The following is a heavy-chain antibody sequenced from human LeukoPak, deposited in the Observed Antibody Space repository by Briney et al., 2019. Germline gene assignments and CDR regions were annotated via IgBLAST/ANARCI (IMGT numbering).Heavy chain of an antibody. CDR1: GFTVSSNY. CDR2: ISGSGGST. Sequence: GGSLRLSCAASGFTVSSNYMSWVRQAPGKGLEWVSGISGSGGSTYYADSVKGRFTISRGNSKNILYLQMNSLRAEDTAVYYCAKRGGYWGQGALVTVSS. J-gene: IGHJ4*02. CDR3: AKRGGY. V-gene: IGHV3-23*01.